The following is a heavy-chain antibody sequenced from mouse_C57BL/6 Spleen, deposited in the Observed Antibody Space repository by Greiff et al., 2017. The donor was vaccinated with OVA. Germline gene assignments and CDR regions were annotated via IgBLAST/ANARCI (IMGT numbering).Heavy chain of an antibody. Sequence: VQRVESGAELVRPGASVKLSCKASGYTFTDYYINWVKQRPGQGLEWIARIYPGSGNTYYNEKFKGKATLTAEKSSSTAYMQLSSLTSEDSAVYFCARWGDGYSSYAMDYWGQGTSVTVSS. CDR1: GYTFTDYY. V-gene: IGHV1-76*01. J-gene: IGHJ4*01. D-gene: IGHD2-3*01. CDR2: IYPGSGNT. CDR3: ARWGDGYSSYAMDY.